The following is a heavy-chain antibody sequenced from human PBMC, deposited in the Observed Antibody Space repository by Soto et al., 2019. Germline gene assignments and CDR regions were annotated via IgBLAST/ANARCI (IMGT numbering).Heavy chain of an antibody. Sequence: QVQLQESGPGLMKPSETLSLTCNVSGGSISSYYWSWIRQPPGKGLEWIGYIHYSGSTNYNPSLKSRVTTSVDTSTHQFSLKLSSVTAADTAVYYCARGLGSSSWYFRDWGQGTLVTVSS. CDR2: IHYSGST. CDR1: GGSISSYY. V-gene: IGHV4-59*01. J-gene: IGHJ1*01. D-gene: IGHD6-13*01. CDR3: ARGLGSSSWYFRD.